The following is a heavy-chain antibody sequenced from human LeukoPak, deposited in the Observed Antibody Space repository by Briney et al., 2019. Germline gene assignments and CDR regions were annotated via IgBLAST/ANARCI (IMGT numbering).Heavy chain of an antibody. J-gene: IGHJ4*02. D-gene: IGHD3-10*01. CDR1: GFTFSSYA. Sequence: PGGSLRLTCAASGFTFSSYAMSWVRQAPGKGLEGVAFIRYDGSNKYYADSVKGGFTISRDNSKNTLYLQMNSLRAEDTAVYYCAKDKTPKNEYGSGSSKDYWGQGTLVTVSS. V-gene: IGHV3-30*02. CDR3: AKDKTPKNEYGSGSSKDY. CDR2: IRYDGSNK.